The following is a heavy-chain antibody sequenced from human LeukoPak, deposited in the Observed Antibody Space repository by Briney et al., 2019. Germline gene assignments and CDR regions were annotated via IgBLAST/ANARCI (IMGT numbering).Heavy chain of an antibody. CDR3: ARVDYYGSGSYYSDWFDP. D-gene: IGHD3-10*01. J-gene: IGHJ5*02. Sequence: SETLSLTCTVSGGSISSGSYYWSWIRQPAGKGLEWIGRIYSSGSTTYNPSLKSRVTISVDTSKNQFSLNLSSVTAADTAVYYCARVDYYGSGSYYSDWFDPWGQGTLVTVSS. V-gene: IGHV4-61*02. CDR1: GGSISSGSYY. CDR2: IYSSGST.